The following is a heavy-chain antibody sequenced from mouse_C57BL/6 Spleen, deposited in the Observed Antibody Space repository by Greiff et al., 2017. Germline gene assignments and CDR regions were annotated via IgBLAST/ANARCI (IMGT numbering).Heavy chain of an antibody. CDR1: GYTFTSYW. D-gene: IGHD4-1*01. CDR2: IDPSDSYT. CDR3: ARGWDRRYYAMDY. J-gene: IGHJ4*01. V-gene: IGHV1-50*01. Sequence: QVQLQQPGAELVKPGASVKLSCKASGYTFTSYWMQWVKQRPGQGLEWIGEIDPSDSYTNYNQKFKGKATLTVDTSSSTAYMQLSSLTSEDSAVYYCARGWDRRYYAMDYWGQGTSVTVSS.